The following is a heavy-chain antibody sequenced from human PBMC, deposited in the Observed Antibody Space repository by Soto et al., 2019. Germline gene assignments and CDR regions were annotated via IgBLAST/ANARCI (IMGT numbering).Heavy chain of an antibody. CDR1: GGSISSGGYY. V-gene: IGHV4-31*03. Sequence: QVQLQESGPGLVKPSQTLSLTCTVSGGSISSGGYYWSWIRQHPGKGLEWIGYIYYSGSTYYNPSLKSRVTLSVDTSKNQVSRNLSSVTAADTAVYYCARVTVLGDSSNRDVWGQGTLVTVSS. D-gene: IGHD3-22*01. CDR3: ARVTVLGDSSNRDV. J-gene: IGHJ4*02. CDR2: IYYSGST.